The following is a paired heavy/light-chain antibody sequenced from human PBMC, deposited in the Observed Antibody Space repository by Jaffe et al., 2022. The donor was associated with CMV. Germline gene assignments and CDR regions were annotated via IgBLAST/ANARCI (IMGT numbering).Heavy chain of an antibody. D-gene: IGHD5-12*01. CDR2: IVFATGNR. CDR1: GFTLTSSA. J-gene: IGHJ4*02. CDR3: AADVGTEMATTSYFDF. Sequence: QMQLVQSGPEVKKPGTSVRVSCKASGFTLTSSAVQWVRQARGQRLEWIGWIVFATGNRLYAQNFQERVTITRDMSTGAAYMELNSLRFEDTAVYYCAADVGTEMATTSYFDFWGQGTLVTVSS. V-gene: IGHV1-58*01.
Light chain of an antibody. CDR2: DSF. Sequence: AIRITQSPSSLSASTGDRVTITCRASQGISNYLAWYQQKPGKAPKLLIYDSFTLQSGVPSRFNGSGSGTDFTLTITRLQSEDFATYYCQQYYTYPLTFGGGTKVEIQ. CDR3: QQYYTYPLT. V-gene: IGKV1-8*01. CDR1: QGISNY. J-gene: IGKJ4*01.